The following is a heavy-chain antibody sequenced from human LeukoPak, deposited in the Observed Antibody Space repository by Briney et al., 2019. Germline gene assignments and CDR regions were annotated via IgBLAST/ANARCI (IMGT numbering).Heavy chain of an antibody. J-gene: IGHJ4*02. CDR1: GYTFTSYD. CDR3: ARGVAYDSSGVGDY. V-gene: IGHV1-8*03. CDR2: MNPNSGNT. D-gene: IGHD3-22*01. Sequence: GASVEVSCKASGYTFTSYDINWVRQATGQGLEWMGWMNPNSGNTGYAQKFQGRVTITRNTSISTAYMELSSLRSEDTAVYYCARGVAYDSSGVGDYWGQGTLVTVSS.